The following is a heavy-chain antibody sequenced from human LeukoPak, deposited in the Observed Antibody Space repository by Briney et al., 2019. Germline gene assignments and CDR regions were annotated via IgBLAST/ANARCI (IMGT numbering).Heavy chain of an antibody. J-gene: IGHJ3*02. CDR3: VRDSDYQRNSGGLYAHYDALDI. CDR1: EFTFSTFW. CDR2: IKADGSVK. D-gene: IGHD2-21*01. Sequence: GGSLRLSCAASEFTFSTFWMSWVRQAPGKGLEWVANIKADGSVKHYVDSVEGRFSISRDNARSSLYLQMNSLRAEDTAVYYCVRDSDYQRNSGGLYAHYDALDIWGHGTLFTVSS. V-gene: IGHV3-7*01.